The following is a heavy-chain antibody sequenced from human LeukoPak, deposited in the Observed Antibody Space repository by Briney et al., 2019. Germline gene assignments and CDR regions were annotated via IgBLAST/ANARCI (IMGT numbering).Heavy chain of an antibody. V-gene: IGHV4-59*01. J-gene: IGHJ6*03. D-gene: IGHD3-10*01. CDR3: ARRYGSGSYYKSSSAMDV. CDR2: FYYSGST. Sequence: SETLSLTCTVSGGSISNYYWSWIRQPPGKGLEWIGYFYYSGSTNYNPSLKSRVTISVDTSKNQFSLKLSSVTAADTAVYYCARRYGSGSYYKSSSAMDVWGKGTTVTVSS. CDR1: GGSISNYY.